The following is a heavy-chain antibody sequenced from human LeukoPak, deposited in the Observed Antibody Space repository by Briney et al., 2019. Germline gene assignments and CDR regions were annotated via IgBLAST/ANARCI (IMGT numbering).Heavy chain of an antibody. D-gene: IGHD4-11*01. V-gene: IGHV3-23*01. Sequence: HPGGSLRLSCAASGFTFSSYAMNWVRQAPEKGLEWVSAISGSGGNTYYADSVQGRFTISRDNSKNTLYLQKNSLRAEDTAVYYCATLGGSNYDAFDIWGQGTMVTVSS. CDR1: GFTFSSYA. CDR3: ATLGGSNYDAFDI. J-gene: IGHJ3*02. CDR2: ISGSGGNT.